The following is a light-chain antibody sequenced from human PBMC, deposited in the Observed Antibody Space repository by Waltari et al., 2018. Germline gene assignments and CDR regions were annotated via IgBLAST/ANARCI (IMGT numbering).Light chain of an antibody. Sequence: DIQMTQSPSTLSAFVGDRVTITCRASQSSSTWLAWYQQKPGKAPKLLIYKASRLESGVPSRFGGSGSGTEFTLTISSLQPDDFATYYCQQNNVFPWTFGQGTKVEIK. CDR3: QQNNVFPWT. CDR1: QSSSTW. CDR2: KAS. J-gene: IGKJ1*01. V-gene: IGKV1-5*03.